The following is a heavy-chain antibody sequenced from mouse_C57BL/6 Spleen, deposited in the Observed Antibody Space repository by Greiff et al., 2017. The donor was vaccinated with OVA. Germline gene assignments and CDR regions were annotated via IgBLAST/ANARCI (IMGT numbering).Heavy chain of an antibody. V-gene: IGHV3-1*01. CDR3: ARASNSRWYFDV. D-gene: IGHD4-1*01. CDR1: GYSITSGYD. Sequence: EVKLVESGPGMVKPSQSLSLTCTVTGYSITSGYDWHWIRHFPGNKLEWMGYISYSGSTNYNPSLKSRISITHDTSKNHFFLKLNSVTTEDTATYYCARASNSRWYFDVWGTGTTVTVSS. CDR2: ISYSGST. J-gene: IGHJ1*03.